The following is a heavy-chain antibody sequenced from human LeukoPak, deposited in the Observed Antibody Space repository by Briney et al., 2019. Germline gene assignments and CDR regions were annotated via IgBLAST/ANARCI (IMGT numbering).Heavy chain of an antibody. CDR3: ARFGYVAAVDV. J-gene: IGHJ4*02. CDR2: INPAGSET. CDR1: GFSFSAYW. D-gene: IGHD2-15*01. Sequence: QTGGSLRLSCAASGFSFSAYWMTWVRQAPGTGLEWVANINPAGSETYYVDPVKGRFSISRDNAKNLVYLQMNSLGAEDTAVYHCARFGYVAAVDVWGQGTPVTVSS. V-gene: IGHV3-7*01.